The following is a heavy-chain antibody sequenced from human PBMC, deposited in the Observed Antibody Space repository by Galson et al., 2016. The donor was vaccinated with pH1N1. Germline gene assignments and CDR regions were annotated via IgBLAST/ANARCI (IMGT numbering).Heavy chain of an antibody. CDR3: ARGRDYDILTGSSYYFDY. Sequence: TLSLTCAVSGDFISSGDYFWSWIRQPPWKGLEWIGYIYYSGNTFYNPSLKSRVTISLDTSKIQFSLKLSSVTATDTAIYYCARGRDYDILTGSSYYFDYWGQGTLVTVSS. CDR2: IYYSGNT. D-gene: IGHD3-9*01. V-gene: IGHV4-30-4*08. CDR1: GDFISSGDYF. J-gene: IGHJ4*02.